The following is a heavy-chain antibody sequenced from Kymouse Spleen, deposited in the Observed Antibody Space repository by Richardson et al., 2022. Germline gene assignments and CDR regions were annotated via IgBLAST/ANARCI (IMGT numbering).Heavy chain of an antibody. CDR2: ISSSSSYI. D-gene: IGHD2-15*01,IGHD2-2*02,IGHD2-8*01. CDR1: GFTFSSYS. V-gene: IGHV3-21*03. CDR3: ARGGDMRNYFDY. Sequence: VQLVESGGGLVKPGGSLRLSCAASGFTFSSYSMNWVRQAPGKGLEWVSSISSSSSYIYYADSVKGRFTISRDNAKNSLYLQMNSLRAEDTAVYYCARGGDMRNYFDYWGQGTLVTVSS. J-gene: IGHJ4*02.